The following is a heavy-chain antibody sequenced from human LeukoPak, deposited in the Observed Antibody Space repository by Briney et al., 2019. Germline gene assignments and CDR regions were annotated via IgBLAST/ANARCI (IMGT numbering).Heavy chain of an antibody. Sequence: GGSLRLSCAASGFTFSSYGMHWVRQAPGKGLEWVAFIRYDGSNKYYADSVKGRFTISRDNSKNTLYLQMNSLRAEDTAVYYCAKDHMDRGVKGYYYYGMDVWGQGTTVTVSS. CDR2: IRYDGSNK. CDR1: GFTFSSYG. D-gene: IGHD3-10*01. J-gene: IGHJ6*02. CDR3: AKDHMDRGVKGYYYYGMDV. V-gene: IGHV3-30*02.